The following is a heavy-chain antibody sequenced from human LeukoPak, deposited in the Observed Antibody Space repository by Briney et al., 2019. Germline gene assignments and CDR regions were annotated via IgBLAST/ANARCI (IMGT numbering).Heavy chain of an antibody. V-gene: IGHV3-15*01. CDR3: SAGYGRTDFDY. D-gene: IGHD3-16*01. CDR2: NKKKSDGGTI. J-gene: IGHJ4*02. CDR1: GFTFSNAW. Sequence: GGSFRLSCAASGFTFSNAWMSWVRQAQGKGLEWVGRNKKKSDGGTIDYAAPVKGRFTISRDDSKNMLYLQMSSLKTEDTGVYYCSAGYGRTDFDYWGQGTLVTVSS.